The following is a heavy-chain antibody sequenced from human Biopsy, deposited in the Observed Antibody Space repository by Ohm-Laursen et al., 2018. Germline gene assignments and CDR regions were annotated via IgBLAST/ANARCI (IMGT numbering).Heavy chain of an antibody. V-gene: IGHV4-34*01. Sequence: GTLSLTGAVYVGSFSGYYWSWIRQPPGKGLEWIGEIKHSGSTNYNPSLKSRVTISVDTSKKQLSLRLRSVTAADTAMYYCASVVLGPTNDAFDLWGQGTMVVVSS. CDR2: IKHSGST. CDR1: VGSFSGYY. J-gene: IGHJ3*01. CDR3: ASVVLGPTNDAFDL. D-gene: IGHD3-22*01.